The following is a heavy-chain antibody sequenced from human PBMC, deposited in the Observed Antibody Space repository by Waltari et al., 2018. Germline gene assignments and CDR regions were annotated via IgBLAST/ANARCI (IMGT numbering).Heavy chain of an antibody. D-gene: IGHD6-13*01. CDR2: VDPGEVET. CDR3: ATVRRSSSRYYYYYGMDV. J-gene: IGHJ6*02. V-gene: IGHV1-24*01. CDR1: GYTLTELS. Sequence: QVQLVQSGAEVKKPGASVKVSCKVSGYTLTELSMHWVRQAPGKGLEWKGGVDPGEVETIYAQKFHGRVTMTEDAATDTAYMELSSLRSEDTAVYYCATVRRSSSRYYYYYGMDVWGQGTTVTVSS.